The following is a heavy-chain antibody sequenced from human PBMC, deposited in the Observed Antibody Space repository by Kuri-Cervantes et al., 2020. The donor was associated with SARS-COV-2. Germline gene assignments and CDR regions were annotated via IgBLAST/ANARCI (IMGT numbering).Heavy chain of an antibody. CDR1: GYTFTGYY. Sequence: ASVKVSCKASGYTFTGYYMHWVRQAPGQGLEWMGRINPNSGGTNYAQKFQGRVTMTRDTSISTAYMELSRLRSDDTAVYYCARDADSSSWYPGAFDIRGQGTMVTDSS. V-gene: IGHV1-2*06. CDR3: ARDADSSSWYPGAFDI. J-gene: IGHJ3*02. CDR2: INPNSGGT. D-gene: IGHD6-13*01.